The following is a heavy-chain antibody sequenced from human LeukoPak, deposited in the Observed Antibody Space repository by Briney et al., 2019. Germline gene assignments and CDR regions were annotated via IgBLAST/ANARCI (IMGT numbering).Heavy chain of an antibody. Sequence: GGSLKLSCAASGFTFSSYAMSWVRQAPGKGLEWVSGISGSGGSTYYADSVKGRFTISRDNSKNRLYLQMNSLRAEDTAVYYCARVGGYCSGGSCCDYWGQGTLVTVSS. CDR1: GFTFSSYA. J-gene: IGHJ4*02. V-gene: IGHV3-23*01. CDR2: ISGSGGST. CDR3: ARVGGYCSGGSCCDY. D-gene: IGHD2-15*01.